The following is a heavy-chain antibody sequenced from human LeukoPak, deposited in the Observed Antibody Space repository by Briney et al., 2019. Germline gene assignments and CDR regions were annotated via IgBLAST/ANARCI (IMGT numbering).Heavy chain of an antibody. J-gene: IGHJ4*02. D-gene: IGHD6-19*01. CDR3: AKDRFEWLVPHDY. Sequence: GGSLRLSCAASGFTFSSYAMSWLRQAPGKALEWVSAISGSGGSTYYADSVKGRFTISRDNSKNTLYLQMNSLRAEDTAVYYCAKDRFEWLVPHDYWGQGTLVTVSS. V-gene: IGHV3-23*01. CDR2: ISGSGGST. CDR1: GFTFSSYA.